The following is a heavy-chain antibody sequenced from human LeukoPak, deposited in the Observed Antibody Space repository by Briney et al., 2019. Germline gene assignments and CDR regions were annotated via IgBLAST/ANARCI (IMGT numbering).Heavy chain of an antibody. CDR1: GGSISSGGYS. J-gene: IGHJ4*02. CDR3: ARDRPENGNPGRYSDY. CDR2: IYHSGST. V-gene: IGHV4-30-2*01. Sequence: PSQTLSLTCAVSGGSISSGGYSWSWIRQPPGKGLEWIGYIYHSGSTYYNPSLKSRVTISVDRSKNQFSLKLSSVTAADTAVYYCARDRPENGNPGRYSDYWGQGTLVTVSS. D-gene: IGHD4-23*01.